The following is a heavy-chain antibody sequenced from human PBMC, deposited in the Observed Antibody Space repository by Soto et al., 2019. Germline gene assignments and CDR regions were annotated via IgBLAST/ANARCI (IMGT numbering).Heavy chain of an antibody. CDR3: ARAWNSGYWDY. CDR1: GESFSGYY. Sequence: QVQLQQWGAGLLKPSETLSLTCAVYGESFSGYYWSWIRQPPGKGLEWIGEINPSGSTNYNPSLKSRVTITLDTSKNQFSLKLSSVTAADTAVYHCARAWNSGYWDYWGQGTLVTVSS. CDR2: INPSGST. V-gene: IGHV4-34*01. D-gene: IGHD3-22*01. J-gene: IGHJ4*02.